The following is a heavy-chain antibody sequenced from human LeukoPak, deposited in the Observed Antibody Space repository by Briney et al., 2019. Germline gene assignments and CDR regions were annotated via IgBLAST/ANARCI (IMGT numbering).Heavy chain of an antibody. CDR3: ARGFGTSWFDY. Sequence: GASVKVSCKASGYTFTANYIHWVRQAPGQGLKWMGWINPNGGGTHYVQKFQGWVTLTRDTSISTLYMELSSLKSDDTAVYYCARGFGTSWFDYWGQETLVTVSS. J-gene: IGHJ4*02. D-gene: IGHD2-2*01. CDR1: GYTFTANY. CDR2: INPNGGGT. V-gene: IGHV1-2*04.